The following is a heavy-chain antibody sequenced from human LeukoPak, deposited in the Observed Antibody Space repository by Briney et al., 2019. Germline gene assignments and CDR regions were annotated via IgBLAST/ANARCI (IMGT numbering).Heavy chain of an antibody. CDR1: GFTFSSYA. CDR3: AKPRENSSGVGRYFDY. Sequence: GGSLRLSCAASGFTFSSYAMSWVRQAPGKGLEWDSAISGSGSSTYYADSVKGRFTISRDNSKNTLYLQMNSLRAEDTAVYYCAKPRENSSGVGRYFDYWGQGTLVTVSS. J-gene: IGHJ4*02. D-gene: IGHD6-19*01. CDR2: ISGSGSST. V-gene: IGHV3-23*01.